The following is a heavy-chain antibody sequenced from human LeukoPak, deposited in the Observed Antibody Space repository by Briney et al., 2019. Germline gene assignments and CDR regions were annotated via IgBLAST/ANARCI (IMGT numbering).Heavy chain of an antibody. CDR3: ARGIIGTFDF. CDR2: IYFIGST. D-gene: IGHD1-7*01. V-gene: IGHV4-39*02. CDR1: GASISSSSYY. Sequence: PSETLSLTCTVSGASISSSSYYGAWIRQPPGKGLEWIGSIYFIGSTYHNTSLKSRFTIAVDTSKNPFSLNLSSVPAADTAVYYCARGIIGTFDFWGQGILVSVSS. J-gene: IGHJ4*02.